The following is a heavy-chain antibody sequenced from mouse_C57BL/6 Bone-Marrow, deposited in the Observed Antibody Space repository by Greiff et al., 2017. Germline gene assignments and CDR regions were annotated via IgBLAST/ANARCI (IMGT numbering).Heavy chain of an antibody. J-gene: IGHJ2*01. Sequence: QVQLVQSGAELVMPGASVKLSCKASGYTFTSYWMHWVKQRPGKGLEWIGEIDPYDGDTNYNQKFKGKATLTVDKSSSTAYMELSRLTSEDSAVYFCARSMGCSSAHYYFDYWGQGTTLTVSS. V-gene: IGHV1-69*01. D-gene: IGHD1-1*01. CDR1: GYTFTSYW. CDR2: IDPYDGDT. CDR3: ARSMGCSSAHYYFDY.